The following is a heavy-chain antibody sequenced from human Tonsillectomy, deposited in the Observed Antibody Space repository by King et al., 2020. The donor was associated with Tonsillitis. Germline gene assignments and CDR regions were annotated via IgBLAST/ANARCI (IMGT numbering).Heavy chain of an antibody. CDR3: AREDASCGGDCNSF. J-gene: IGHJ4*02. D-gene: IGHD2-21*01. CDR2: ITGSGYTT. Sequence: VQLVESGGGLVQPGGSLRLSCLASGFTFSAYEMNWVRQAPGKGLEWVSYITGSGYTTFYADSVKGRFTISRDNANNSLFLQMNFLRAEDTAVYYCAREDASCGGDCNSFWGQGTLVTVSS. V-gene: IGHV3-48*03. CDR1: GFTFSAYE.